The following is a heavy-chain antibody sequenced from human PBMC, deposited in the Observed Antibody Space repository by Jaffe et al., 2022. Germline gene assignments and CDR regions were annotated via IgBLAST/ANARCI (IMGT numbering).Heavy chain of an antibody. D-gene: IGHD3-22*01. J-gene: IGHJ2*01. CDR3: AREIMEDYYDSSGYYWYFDL. CDR2: IYHSGST. Sequence: QVQLQESGPGLVKPSETLSLTCAVSGYSISSGYYWGWIRQPPGKGLEWIGSIYHSGSTYYNPSLKSRVTISVDTSKNQFSLKLSSVTAADTAVYYCAREIMEDYYDSSGYYWYFDLWGRGTLVTVSS. V-gene: IGHV4-38-2*02. CDR1: GYSISSGYY.